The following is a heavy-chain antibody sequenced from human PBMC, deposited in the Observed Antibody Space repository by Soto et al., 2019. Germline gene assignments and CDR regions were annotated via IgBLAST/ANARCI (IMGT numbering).Heavy chain of an antibody. D-gene: IGHD4-17*01. Sequence: GGSLRLSCAASGFTFSDYYMSWIRQAPGKGLEWVSYISSSGSTIYYADSVKGRFTISRDNAKNSLYLQMNSLRAEDTAVYYCARGMADYGDYVLFGWFDPWGQGTLVTVSS. V-gene: IGHV3-11*01. CDR3: ARGMADYGDYVLFGWFDP. J-gene: IGHJ5*02. CDR1: GFTFSDYY. CDR2: ISSSGSTI.